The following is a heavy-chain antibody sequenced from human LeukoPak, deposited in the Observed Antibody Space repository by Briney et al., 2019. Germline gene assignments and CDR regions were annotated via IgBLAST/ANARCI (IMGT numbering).Heavy chain of an antibody. CDR1: GFTFSSYS. CDR2: ISSSSSYI. D-gene: IGHD2-2*01. Sequence: GGSLRLSGAASGFTFSSYSMNWVRQAPGKGLEWVSSISSSSSYIYYADSVKGRFTISRDNAKNSLYLQMNSLRAEDTAVYYCAREGVVPAAMTDYWGQGTLVTVSS. J-gene: IGHJ4*02. CDR3: AREGVVPAAMTDY. V-gene: IGHV3-21*01.